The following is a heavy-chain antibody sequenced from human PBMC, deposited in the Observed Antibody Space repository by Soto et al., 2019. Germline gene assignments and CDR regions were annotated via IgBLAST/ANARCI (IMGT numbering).Heavy chain of an antibody. J-gene: IGHJ3*02. D-gene: IGHD1-26*01. Sequence: SETLSLTCTVSGGSISSYYWSWIRQPPGKGLEWIGYIYYSGSTNYNPSLKSRVTISVDTSKNQFSLKLSSVTAADAAVYYCAREVGYDAFDIWGQGTTVTVSS. CDR3: AREVGYDAFDI. CDR2: IYYSGST. V-gene: IGHV4-59*01. CDR1: GGSISSYY.